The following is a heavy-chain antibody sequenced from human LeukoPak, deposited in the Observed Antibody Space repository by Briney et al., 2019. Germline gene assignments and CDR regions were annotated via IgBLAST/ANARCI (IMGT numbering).Heavy chain of an antibody. Sequence: GGSLRLSCAASGFTFSSYWISWVRQAPGIGLEWVANIKRDGSEKYYVDSVKGRFTISRDNAKNSLYLQMNSLRAEDTAVYYCARDRDGGFDYCGQETLVTVSS. D-gene: IGHD5-24*01. CDR1: GFTFSSYW. CDR2: IKRDGSEK. CDR3: ARDRDGGFDY. J-gene: IGHJ4*02. V-gene: IGHV3-7*01.